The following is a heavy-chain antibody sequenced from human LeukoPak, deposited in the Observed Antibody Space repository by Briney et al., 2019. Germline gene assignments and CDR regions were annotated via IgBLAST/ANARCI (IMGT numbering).Heavy chain of an antibody. J-gene: IGHJ4*02. CDR1: GYTFTSYA. Sequence: ASVKVSCKASGYTFTSYAMHWVRQAPGQRLEWMGRINAGNGNTKYSQEFQGRVTITRDTSASTAYMELSSLRSEDMAVYYCARGFSSSWYSGGGFDYWGQGTLVTVSS. CDR3: ARGFSSSWYSGGGFDY. CDR2: INAGNGNT. D-gene: IGHD6-13*01. V-gene: IGHV1-3*03.